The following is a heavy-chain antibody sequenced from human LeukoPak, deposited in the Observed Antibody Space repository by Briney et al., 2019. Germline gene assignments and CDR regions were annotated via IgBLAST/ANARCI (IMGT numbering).Heavy chain of an antibody. CDR1: GSPFTGYY. D-gene: IGHD5-24*01. J-gene: IGHJ4*02. V-gene: IGHV7-4-1*02. CDR3: VTRDGVSSCFFDLDY. CDR2: INTNTGNP. Sequence: GASVKVSCKASGSPFTGYYMHWVRQAPGQGLEWMGSINTNTGNPTYAQAYTARFVFSSDTAVSTAYLQISRLTAEDTAVYYFVTRDGVSSCFFDLDYWGQGTLVTVS.